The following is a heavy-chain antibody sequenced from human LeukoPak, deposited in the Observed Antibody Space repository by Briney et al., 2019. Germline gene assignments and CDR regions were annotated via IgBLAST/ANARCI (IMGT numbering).Heavy chain of an antibody. CDR3: AQDISWFAFDI. D-gene: IGHD3-10*01. V-gene: IGHV3-23*01. J-gene: IGHJ3*02. CDR1: GFTFSNFG. CDR2: IGPGGDNK. Sequence: GGTLRLSCAASGFTFSNFGMNWVRQAPGKGLQWVSGIGPGGDNKYYADSLEGRFTISRDNSKNTVYLQMNSLRAEDTALYYCAQDISWFAFDIWGQGTMVTVSS.